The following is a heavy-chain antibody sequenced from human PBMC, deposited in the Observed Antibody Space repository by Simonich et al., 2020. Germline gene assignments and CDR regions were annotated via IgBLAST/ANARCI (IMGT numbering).Heavy chain of an antibody. D-gene: IGHD6-6*01. Sequence: EVQLVESGGGLVQPGGSLRLSCAASGFTFSSYEMNWVRQAPGKGLEWVSYISSSGSTIYNADSVKGRFTISRDNAKNTLYLQMTSLRAEDTAVYYCARDFRLQLVEIGTYYYYGMDVWGQGTTVTVSS. J-gene: IGHJ6*02. CDR2: ISSSGSTI. CDR3: ARDFRLQLVEIGTYYYYGMDV. CDR1: GFTFSSYE. V-gene: IGHV3-48*03.